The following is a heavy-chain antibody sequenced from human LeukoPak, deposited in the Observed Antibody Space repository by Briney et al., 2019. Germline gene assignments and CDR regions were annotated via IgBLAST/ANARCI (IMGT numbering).Heavy chain of an antibody. Sequence: GASVKVSCKASGYTFTSYDINWGRQATGQGLEWRGWMNPNSGNTGYAQKFQGRVTMTRNTSISTAYMELSSLRSEDTAVYYCARVYSSSLTYYYYYYYMDVWGKGTTVTVSS. V-gene: IGHV1-8*01. D-gene: IGHD6-6*01. CDR2: MNPNSGNT. CDR1: GYTFTSYD. CDR3: ARVYSSSLTYYYYYYYMDV. J-gene: IGHJ6*03.